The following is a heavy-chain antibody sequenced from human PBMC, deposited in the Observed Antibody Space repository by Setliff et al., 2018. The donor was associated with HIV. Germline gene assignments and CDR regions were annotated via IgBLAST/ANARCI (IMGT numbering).Heavy chain of an antibody. CDR2: IHAGNGYT. Sequence: ASVKVSCKASGYTFTSYAMHWVRQAPGQRLEWMGWIHAGNGYTKYSQKFQGRVTITRDTSASTAYMELSSLTSEDTAVYYCARGDVVVPAAIVVDWFDPWGQGTLVTVSS. CDR1: GYTFTSYA. CDR3: ARGDVVVPAAIVVDWFDP. J-gene: IGHJ5*02. V-gene: IGHV1-3*01. D-gene: IGHD2-2*01.